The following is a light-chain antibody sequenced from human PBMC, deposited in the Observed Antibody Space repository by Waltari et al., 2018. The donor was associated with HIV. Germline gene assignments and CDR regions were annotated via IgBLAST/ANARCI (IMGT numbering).Light chain of an antibody. J-gene: IGKJ4*01. Sequence: DIQMTQSPSSLSASVGDRVTITCRASRNINNYLNWYQQKPGTAPKLLIYVTSSLQSGVPSRFSGSGSGTDFTLTISSLQPEDFATYYCQQTYSTPSHTFGGRTRVE. CDR3: QQTYSTPSHT. V-gene: IGKV1-39*01. CDR2: VTS. CDR1: RNINNY.